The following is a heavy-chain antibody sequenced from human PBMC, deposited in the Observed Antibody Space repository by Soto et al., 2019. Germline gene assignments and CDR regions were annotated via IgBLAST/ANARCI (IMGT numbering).Heavy chain of an antibody. V-gene: IGHV1-58*02. D-gene: IGHD3-9*01. CDR1: GFTFTSSA. J-gene: IGHJ5*02. Sequence: ASVKVSCKASGFTFTSSAMQWVRQARGQRLEWIGWIVVGSGNTNYAQKFQERVTITRDMSTSTAYMELSSLRSEDTAVYYCAADPLYYILTGYYKHNWFDPWGQGTLVTVS. CDR2: IVVGSGNT. CDR3: AADPLYYILTGYYKHNWFDP.